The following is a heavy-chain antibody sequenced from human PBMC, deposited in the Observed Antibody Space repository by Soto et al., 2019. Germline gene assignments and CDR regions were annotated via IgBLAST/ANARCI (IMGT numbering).Heavy chain of an antibody. CDR1: GGSISTYF. Sequence: QVQLQESGPGLVNPSETLSLTCTVSGGSISTYFWSWIRQPAGGGLEWIGRIYTTGSTNYNPSLKSRVTMSLDTSRNQFSLKLSSVTAADTAVYYCAREGGYFDSSGSGVYHYHGVDVWGQGTTVTVSS. D-gene: IGHD3-22*01. V-gene: IGHV4-4*07. CDR2: IYTTGST. J-gene: IGHJ6*02. CDR3: AREGGYFDSSGSGVYHYHGVDV.